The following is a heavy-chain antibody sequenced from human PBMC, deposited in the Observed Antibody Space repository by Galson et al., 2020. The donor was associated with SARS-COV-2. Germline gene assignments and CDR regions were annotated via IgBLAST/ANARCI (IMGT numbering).Heavy chain of an antibody. J-gene: IGHJ6*02. CDR2: INHSGST. D-gene: IGHD3-10*01. Sequence: PSETLSLTCAVYGGSFSGYYWSWIRQPPGKGLEWIGEINHSGSTNYNPSLKSRVTISVDTSKNQFSLKLSSVTAADTAVYYCARGNGMTTMVLRYYYGMDVWGQGTTVTVSS. CDR3: ARGNGMTTMVLRYYYGMDV. V-gene: IGHV4-34*01. CDR1: GGSFSGYY.